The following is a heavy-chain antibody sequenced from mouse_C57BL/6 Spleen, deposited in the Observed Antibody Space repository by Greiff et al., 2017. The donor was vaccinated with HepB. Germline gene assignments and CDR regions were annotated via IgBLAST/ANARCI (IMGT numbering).Heavy chain of an antibody. CDR3: TRSPLITTVVAKGDY. V-gene: IGHV1-15*01. CDR1: GYTFTDYE. J-gene: IGHJ2*01. D-gene: IGHD1-1*01. Sequence: VKLMESGAELVRPGASVTLSCKASGYTFTDYEMHWVKQTPVHGLEWIGAIDPETGGTAYNQKFKGKAILTADKSSSTAYMELRSLTSEDSAVYYCTRSPLITTVVAKGDYWGQGTTLTVSS. CDR2: IDPETGGT.